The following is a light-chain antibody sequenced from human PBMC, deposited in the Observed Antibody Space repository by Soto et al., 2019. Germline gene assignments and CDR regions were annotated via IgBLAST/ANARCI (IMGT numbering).Light chain of an antibody. CDR1: SSDVGGYNY. Sequence: QSALTQPASVSGSPGQSITISFTGTSSDVGGYNYVSWYQQHPGKAPKLIIYDVTNRPSGVSNRFSGSKSGNTASLTISGLQAEDEADYYCSSYTSSSTLEVFGTGTKLTVL. J-gene: IGLJ1*01. CDR2: DVT. V-gene: IGLV2-14*01. CDR3: SSYTSSSTLEV.